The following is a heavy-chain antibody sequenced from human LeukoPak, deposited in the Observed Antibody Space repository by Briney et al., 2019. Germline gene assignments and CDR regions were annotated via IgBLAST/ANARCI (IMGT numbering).Heavy chain of an antibody. D-gene: IGHD6-13*01. V-gene: IGHV4-59*01. CDR1: GGSISSYH. J-gene: IGHJ4*02. CDR2: IYYSGST. Sequence: SQTLSLTCTVSGGSISSYHWSWIRQPPGKGLEWIGYIYYSGSTNYNPSLKSRVTISVDTSKNQFSLKLSSVTAADTAVYYCAGHSSSWYYFDYWGQGTLVTVSS. CDR3: AGHSSSWYYFDY.